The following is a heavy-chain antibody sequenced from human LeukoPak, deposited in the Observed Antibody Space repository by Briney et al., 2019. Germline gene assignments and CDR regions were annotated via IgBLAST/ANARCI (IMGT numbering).Heavy chain of an antibody. J-gene: IGHJ4*02. V-gene: IGHV3-23*01. CDR3: AKDRAGYSYGTFEA. Sequence: GGSLRLSCAASGFTFSNYAMTWVRQAPGEGLEWVSSITNTGATTYYADSVKGRFTISRDNSKTTLYFQMNSLRVEDTAIYYCAKDRAGYSYGTFEAWGQGALVTVSS. D-gene: IGHD5-18*01. CDR2: ITNTGATT. CDR1: GFTFSNYA.